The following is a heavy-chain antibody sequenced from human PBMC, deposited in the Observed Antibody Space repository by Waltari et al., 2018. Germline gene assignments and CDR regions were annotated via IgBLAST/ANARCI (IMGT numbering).Heavy chain of an antibody. V-gene: IGHV1-69*02. CDR2: IIPILGIA. Sequence: QVQLVQSGAEVKKPGSSVKVSCKASGGTFSSYTISWVRQAPGQGLEWMGRIIPILGIANYAQKFQGRVTITADKSTSTAYMELSSLRSEDTAVYYCARPQSATRYWYFDLWGRGTLVTVSS. CDR1: GGTFSSYT. CDR3: ARPQSATRYWYFDL. J-gene: IGHJ2*01.